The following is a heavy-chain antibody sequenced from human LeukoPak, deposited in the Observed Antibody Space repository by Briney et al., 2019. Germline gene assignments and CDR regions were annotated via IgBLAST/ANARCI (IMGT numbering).Heavy chain of an antibody. CDR1: GFTFSSYA. Sequence: PGGSLRLSCAASGFTFSSYAMHWVRQAPGKGLEWVAVISYDGSNKYYADSVKGRFTISRDNSKNTLYLQTNSLRAEDTAVYYCASNTAMAHDAFDIWGQGTMVTVSS. CDR2: ISYDGSNK. CDR3: ASNTAMAHDAFDI. D-gene: IGHD5-18*01. J-gene: IGHJ3*02. V-gene: IGHV3-30*04.